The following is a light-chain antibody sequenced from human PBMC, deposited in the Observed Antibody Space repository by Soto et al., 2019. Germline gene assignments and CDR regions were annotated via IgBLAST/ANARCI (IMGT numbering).Light chain of an antibody. CDR1: SGDIGAYKF. V-gene: IGLV2-8*01. CDR2: EVS. CDR3: SLYAGTNSVV. Sequence: QSVLTQPPSASGSPGQSVAISCTGTSGDIGAYKFVSWYQQHPGKAPKLIIYEVSIRPSGVPDRFSGSKSGNTASLTVSGLLAEDEADYYCSLYAGTNSVVFGGGTKLTVL. J-gene: IGLJ2*01.